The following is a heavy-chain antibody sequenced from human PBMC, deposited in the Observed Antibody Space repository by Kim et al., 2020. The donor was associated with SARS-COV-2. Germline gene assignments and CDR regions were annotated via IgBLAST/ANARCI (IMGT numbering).Heavy chain of an antibody. CDR2: ISSSSSYI. Sequence: GGSLRLSCAASGFTFSSYSMNWVRQAPGKGLEWVSSISSSSSYIYYADSVKGRFTISRDNAKNSLYLQMNSLRAEDTALYYCARRPVTTPYYYYGMDVWGQGTTVTVSS. V-gene: IGHV3-21*01. CDR1: GFTFSSYS. D-gene: IGHD4-17*01. J-gene: IGHJ6*02. CDR3: ARRPVTTPYYYYGMDV.